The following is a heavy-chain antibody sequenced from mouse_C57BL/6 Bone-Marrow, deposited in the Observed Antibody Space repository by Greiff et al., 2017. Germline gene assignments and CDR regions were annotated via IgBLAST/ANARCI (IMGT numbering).Heavy chain of an antibody. Sequence: QVTLKVSGPGIFQPSQTLSLTCSFSGFSLTTFGLGVGWIRPPSGNGLVLPAHLWWDDDKYYNPALKSRLTISKDTSKNQVFLKIANVDTADTATYYCARMRGYYGSSYVGGAMDYWGQGTSVTVSS. CDR1: GFSLTTFGLG. D-gene: IGHD1-1*01. CDR3: ARMRGYYGSSYVGGAMDY. CDR2: LWWDDDK. V-gene: IGHV8-8*01. J-gene: IGHJ4*01.